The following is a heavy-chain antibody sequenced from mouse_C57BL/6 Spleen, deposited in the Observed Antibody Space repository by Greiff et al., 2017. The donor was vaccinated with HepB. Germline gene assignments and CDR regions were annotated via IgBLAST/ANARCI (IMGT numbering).Heavy chain of an antibody. D-gene: IGHD2-3*01. Sequence: VQLQQSGAELVRPGASVTLSCKASGYTFTDYEMHWVKQTPVHGLEWIGAIDPETGGTAYNQKFKGKAILTADKSSSTAYMELRSLTSEDSAVYYCTGDGSILSGAMDYGGQGTSVTVSS. J-gene: IGHJ4*01. CDR1: GYTFTDYE. CDR3: TGDGSILSGAMDY. V-gene: IGHV1-15*01. CDR2: IDPETGGT.